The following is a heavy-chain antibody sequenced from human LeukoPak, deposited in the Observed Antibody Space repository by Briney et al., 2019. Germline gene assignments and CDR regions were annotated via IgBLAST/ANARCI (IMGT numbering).Heavy chain of an antibody. D-gene: IGHD6-13*01. J-gene: IGHJ2*01. Sequence: GGSLRLSCTASGFTFGDYAMSWVRQAPGKGLEWVGFIRSKAYGGTTEYAASVKGRFTVSRDDSKSIAYLQMNSLKTEDTAVYYCTTIPGGGSSSWNWYFDLWGRGTLVTVSS. V-gene: IGHV3-49*04. CDR2: IRSKAYGGTT. CDR1: GFTFGDYA. CDR3: TTIPGGGSSSWNWYFDL.